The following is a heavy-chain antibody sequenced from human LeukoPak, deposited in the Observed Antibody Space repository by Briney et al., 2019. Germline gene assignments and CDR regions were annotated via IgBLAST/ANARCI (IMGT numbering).Heavy chain of an antibody. CDR3: ARHHSALNWFDP. D-gene: IGHD2-15*01. Sequence: PSETLSLTCSVSGGSITSGTYYWDWIRQAPGKGLEWIGNVYHTGNIYYNPSLKSRVTMSVDTSKNQFSLKLSSLTAADTAVYYCARHHSALNWFDPWGQGTLVTVSS. V-gene: IGHV4-39*01. CDR1: GGSITSGTYY. CDR2: VYHTGNI. J-gene: IGHJ5*02.